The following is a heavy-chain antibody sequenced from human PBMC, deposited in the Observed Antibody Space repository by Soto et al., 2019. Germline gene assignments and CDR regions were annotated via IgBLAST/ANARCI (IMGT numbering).Heavy chain of an antibody. V-gene: IGHV3-11*05. J-gene: IGHJ4*02. D-gene: IGHD5-18*01. CDR1: GFTLIDY. Sequence: PGGSLRLSCTASGFTLIDYMSWIRQAPGKGLESVSYISGSGTYTTYADSVRGRFTISRDNAKNSLFLQMNNLRAEDTAVYYCARDYSNKGFDYWGQGTLVTVSS. CDR3: ARDYSNKGFDY. CDR2: ISGSGTYT.